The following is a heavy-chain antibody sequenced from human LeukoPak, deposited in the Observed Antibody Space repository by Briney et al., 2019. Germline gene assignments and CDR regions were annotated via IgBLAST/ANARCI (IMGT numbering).Heavy chain of an antibody. V-gene: IGHV4-39*07. CDR2: IYYSGST. Sequence: PPETLSLTCTVSGGSISSSSYYWGWIRQPPGKGLEWIGSIYYSGSTYYNPSLKSRVTISVDTSKNQFSLKLSSVTAADTAVYYCARFGGFYFDHWGLGKMVIVSS. D-gene: IGHD2-15*01. CDR3: ARFGGFYFDH. J-gene: IGHJ4*02. CDR1: GGSISSSSYY.